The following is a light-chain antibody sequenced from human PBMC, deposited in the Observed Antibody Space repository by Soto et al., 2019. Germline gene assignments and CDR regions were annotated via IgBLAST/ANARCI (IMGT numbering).Light chain of an antibody. CDR3: QQYGSSPPRT. Sequence: VLTQSPGVVSLSHGERATLSCRASQSVSNDFLAWYQQKPGQAPRLLIYGASTRATDVPDRFSGSGSGADFTLSISRLEPEDFAVYYCQQYGSSPPRTFGQGTKV. CDR2: GAS. V-gene: IGKV3-20*01. CDR1: QSVSNDF. J-gene: IGKJ1*01.